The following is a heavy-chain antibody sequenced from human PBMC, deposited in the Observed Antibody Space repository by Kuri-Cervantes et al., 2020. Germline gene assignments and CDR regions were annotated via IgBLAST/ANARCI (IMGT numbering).Heavy chain of an antibody. Sequence: GESLKISCKASGYTFTSYGISWVRQAPGQGLEWMGWISAYNGNTNYAQKLQGRVTMTEDTSTDTAYMGLSSLRSEDTAVYYCAAVYGGVWGQGTTVTSP. CDR1: GYTFTSYG. D-gene: IGHD2-8*01. CDR2: ISAYNGNT. J-gene: IGHJ6*02. V-gene: IGHV1-18*01. CDR3: AAVYGGV.